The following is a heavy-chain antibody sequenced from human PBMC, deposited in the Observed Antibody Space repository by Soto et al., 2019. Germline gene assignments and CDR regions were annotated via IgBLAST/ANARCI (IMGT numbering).Heavy chain of an antibody. V-gene: IGHV1-18*01. J-gene: IGHJ6*02. CDR1: GYTFTSYG. CDR2: ISAYNGNT. CDR3: ARDRKLVVFYYYYGMDV. Sequence: GASVKVSCXASGYTFTSYGISWVRQAPGQGFEWMGWISAYNGNTNYAQKLQGRVTMTTDTSTSTAYMELRSLRSDDTAVYYCARDRKLVVFYYYYGMDVWGQGTTVTVSS. D-gene: IGHD3-9*01.